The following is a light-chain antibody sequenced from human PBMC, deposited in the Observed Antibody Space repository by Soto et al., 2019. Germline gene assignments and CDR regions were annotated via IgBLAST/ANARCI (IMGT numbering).Light chain of an antibody. CDR1: SSDVGGYIY. CDR2: DVS. CDR3: SSYAGSATLVV. J-gene: IGLJ2*01. Sequence: QSVLTQPASVSGSPGQSITISCTGSSSDVGGYIYVSWYQQHPGKAPKLMIYDVSNRPSGVSNRFSGSKSGNTASLTISGFQAEDEADYYCSSYAGSATLVVFGGGTQLTVL. V-gene: IGLV2-14*01.